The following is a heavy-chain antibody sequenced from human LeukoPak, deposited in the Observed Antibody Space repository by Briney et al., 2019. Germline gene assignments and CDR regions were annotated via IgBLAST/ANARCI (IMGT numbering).Heavy chain of an antibody. CDR1: GYTFTSYG. D-gene: IGHD3-22*01. V-gene: IGHV1-18*01. CDR3: ARLGDSSGYYPGEYYYYYYMDV. J-gene: IGHJ6*03. CDR2: ISAYNGNT. Sequence: GASVKVSCKASGYTFTSYGISWVRQAPGQGLEWMGWISAYNGNTNYAQKLQGRVTMTTDTSTSTAYMELRSLRSDDTAVYYCARLGDSSGYYPGEYYYYYYMDVWGKGTTVTISS.